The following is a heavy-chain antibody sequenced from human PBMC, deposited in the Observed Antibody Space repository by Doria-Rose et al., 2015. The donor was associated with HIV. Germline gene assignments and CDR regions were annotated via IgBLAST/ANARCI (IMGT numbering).Heavy chain of an antibody. J-gene: IGHJ4*02. CDR3: AKSLSALNSFDY. D-gene: IGHD1-1*01. Sequence: SGFILNTYVMNWVRRAPGKGLEWVSSIRGSGDTYYSDSVKGRFTISRDNSKNTLFLQMNSLRAEDTAVYYCAKSLSALNSFDYWGQGTLVTVSS. CDR1: GFILNTYV. CDR2: IRGSGDT. V-gene: IGHV3-23*01.